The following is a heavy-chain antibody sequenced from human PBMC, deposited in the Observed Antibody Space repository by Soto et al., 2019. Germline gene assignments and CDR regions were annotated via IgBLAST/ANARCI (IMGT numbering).Heavy chain of an antibody. Sequence: GGSLRLSCAASGFTFSSYSMNWVRQAPGKGLEWVSSISSSSSYIYYADSVKGLFTISRDNAKNSLYLQMNSLRAEDTAVYYCARVNYYDSSGYPDYFDYWGQGTLVTVSS. V-gene: IGHV3-21*01. J-gene: IGHJ4*02. CDR3: ARVNYYDSSGYPDYFDY. CDR2: ISSSSSYI. D-gene: IGHD3-22*01. CDR1: GFTFSSYS.